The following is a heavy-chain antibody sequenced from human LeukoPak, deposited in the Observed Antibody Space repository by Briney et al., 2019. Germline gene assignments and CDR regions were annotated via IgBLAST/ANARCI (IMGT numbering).Heavy chain of an antibody. D-gene: IGHD7-27*01. CDR2: IYYSGST. CDR3: ARHPAGDPDAFDI. J-gene: IGHJ3*02. CDR1: GGSISSSSYY. Sequence: PSETLSLTCTVSGGSISSSSYYWGWIRQPPGKGLEWIGSIYYSGSTYYNPSLKSRVTISVDTSKNQFSLKLSSVTAADTAVYYCARHPAGDPDAFDIWGQGTKVTVSS. V-gene: IGHV4-39*07.